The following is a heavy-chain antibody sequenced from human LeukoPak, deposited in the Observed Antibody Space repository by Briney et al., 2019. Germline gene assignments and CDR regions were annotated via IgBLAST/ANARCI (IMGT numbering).Heavy chain of an antibody. CDR2: IYYSGST. J-gene: IGHJ3*02. V-gene: IGHV4-59*01. CDR3: ARAQTTVTQGPDAFDI. D-gene: IGHD4-17*01. CDR1: GGSFSGYY. Sequence: SETLSLTCAVYGGSFSGYYWSWIRQPPGKGLEWIGYIYYSGSTNYNPSLKSRVTISVDTSKNQFSLKLSSVTAADTAVYYCARAQTTVTQGPDAFDIWGQGTMVTVSS.